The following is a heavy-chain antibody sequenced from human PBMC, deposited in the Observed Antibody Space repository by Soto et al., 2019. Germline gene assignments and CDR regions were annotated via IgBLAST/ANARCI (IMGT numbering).Heavy chain of an antibody. V-gene: IGHV3-48*01. D-gene: IGHD3-16*01. CDR2: ISSSSFTI. J-gene: IGHJ6*02. Sequence: GGSLRLSCAASGFSFSDYSMNWVRQAPGRGLEWVSYISSSSFTIHYADSVEGRFTISRDNSKNTLYLQMNSLRAEDTAVYYCAKVSGEPLRYYYYYGMDVWGQGTTVTVSS. CDR1: GFSFSDYS. CDR3: AKVSGEPLRYYYYYGMDV.